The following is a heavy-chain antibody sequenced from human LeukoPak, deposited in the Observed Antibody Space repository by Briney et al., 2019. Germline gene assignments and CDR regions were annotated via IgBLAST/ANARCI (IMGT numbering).Heavy chain of an antibody. J-gene: IGHJ6*03. V-gene: IGHV3-21*04. CDR3: AKLGGYDILTGYYKFDYYYYMDV. D-gene: IGHD3-9*01. CDR2: ITSSSTYT. CDR1: GFSFSSYN. Sequence: GGSLRLSCAASGFSFSSYNMNWVRQTPGKGLEWVSSITSSSTYTFYADSVKGRFTISRDNAKNSLYLQMNSLRAEDMALYYCAKLGGYDILTGYYKFDYYYYMDVWGKGTTVTVSS.